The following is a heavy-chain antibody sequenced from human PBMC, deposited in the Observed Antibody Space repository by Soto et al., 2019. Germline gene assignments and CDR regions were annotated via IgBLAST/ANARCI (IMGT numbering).Heavy chain of an antibody. Sequence: LRLSCAASGFTFSSYWMSWVRQAPGKGLEWVANIKQDGSEKYYVDSVKGRFTISRDNAKNSLYLQMNSLRAEDTAVYYCARDYLDIVVVPAAMHYYYYMDVWGTGTTVTVSS. CDR2: IKQDGSEK. CDR3: ARDYLDIVVVPAAMHYYYYMDV. CDR1: GFTFSSYW. V-gene: IGHV3-7*01. D-gene: IGHD2-2*03. J-gene: IGHJ6*03.